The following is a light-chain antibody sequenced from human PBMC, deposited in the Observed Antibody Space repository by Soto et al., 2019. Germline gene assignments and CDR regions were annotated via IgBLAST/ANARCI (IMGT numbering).Light chain of an antibody. Sequence: EIVLTQSPATLSLSPGERATLSCRASQSVSSYLAWYQQKPGQAPRLLIYDATNRATGIPARFSGSGSGTGFTLPISSLEPEEFADYYCKQRSKRRPGSFSKGKTREI. CDR3: KQRSKRRPGS. CDR2: DAT. V-gene: IGKV3-11*01. J-gene: IGKJ2*01. CDR1: QSVSSY.